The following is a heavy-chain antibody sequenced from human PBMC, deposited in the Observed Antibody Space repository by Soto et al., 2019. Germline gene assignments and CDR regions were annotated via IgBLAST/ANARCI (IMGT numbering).Heavy chain of an antibody. CDR3: ARAGNYYGSGSYFAAFDI. D-gene: IGHD3-10*01. CDR2: ISSSSSTI. J-gene: IGHJ3*02. Sequence: ESGGGLVQPGGSLRLSCAASGFTFSSYSMNWVRQAPGKGLEWVSYISSSSSTIYYADSVKGRFTISRDNAKNSLYLQINSLRDEDTAVYYCARAGNYYGSGSYFAAFDIWGQGTMVTVSS. V-gene: IGHV3-48*02. CDR1: GFTFSSYS.